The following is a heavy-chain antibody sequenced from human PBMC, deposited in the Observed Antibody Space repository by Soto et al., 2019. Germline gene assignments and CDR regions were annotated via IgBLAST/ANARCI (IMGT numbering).Heavy chain of an antibody. CDR2: IGNGGSNE. J-gene: IGHJ4*02. CDR3: ARDQSASVGYSDS. V-gene: IGHV3-33*07. D-gene: IGHD2-15*01. CDR1: GFNFSSYG. Sequence: GGSMRLSCAASGFNFSSYGIYWVRQAPGKGLEWVAIIGNGGSNEYYAESEKGLFTISIENSKNPVYLQVSKLRAEDTAVYFCARDQSASVGYSDSWGQGTLVTVSS.